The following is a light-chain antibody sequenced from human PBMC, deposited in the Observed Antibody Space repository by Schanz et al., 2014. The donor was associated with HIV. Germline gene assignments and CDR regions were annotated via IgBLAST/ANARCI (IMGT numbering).Light chain of an antibody. J-gene: IGKJ4*01. CDR2: GTS. V-gene: IGKV3-15*01. Sequence: EIVMTQSPATLSVSPGERATLSCRASQSVSANLAWYQQKPGQAPRLLIYGTSTRATGIPARFSGSGSGTEFTLTISSLQSEDSAVYYCQQRSNWPLTFGGGTKVEIK. CDR3: QQRSNWPLT. CDR1: QSVSAN.